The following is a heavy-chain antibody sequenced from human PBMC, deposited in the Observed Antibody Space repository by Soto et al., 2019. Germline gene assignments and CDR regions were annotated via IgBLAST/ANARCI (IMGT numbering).Heavy chain of an antibody. Sequence: GASVKVSCKVSGYTLTELSMHWVRQAPGKGLEWMGGFDPEDGETIYAQKFKGRVTMTEDTSTDTAYMELSSLRSEDTAVYYCASSSLGPDPEENWFDPWGQGTLVTVSS. CDR2: FDPEDGET. CDR1: GYTLTELS. V-gene: IGHV1-24*01. J-gene: IGHJ5*02. CDR3: ASSSLGPDPEENWFDP.